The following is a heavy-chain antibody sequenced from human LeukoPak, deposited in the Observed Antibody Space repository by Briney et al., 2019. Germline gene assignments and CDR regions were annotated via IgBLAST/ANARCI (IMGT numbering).Heavy chain of an antibody. J-gene: IGHJ4*02. D-gene: IGHD5-24*01. CDR1: GGSITSGSYH. CDR3: ARDRDGYAYSFDY. CDR2: TYYTGSA. V-gene: IGHV4-39*02. Sequence: SETLSLTCTVSGGSITSGSYHWGWIRQSPGKGLEWIGNTYYTGSAYYRPSLQSRVSISVDTSKKEFSLKLTSVTAANTAVYYCARDRDGYAYSFDYWGQGTLVTVSS.